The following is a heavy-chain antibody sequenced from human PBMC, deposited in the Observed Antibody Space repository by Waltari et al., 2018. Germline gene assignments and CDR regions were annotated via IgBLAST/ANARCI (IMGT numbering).Heavy chain of an antibody. CDR1: GYSISSGYY. J-gene: IGHJ4*02. Sequence: QVQLQESGPGLVKPSETLSLTCAVSGYSISSGYYWGWIRQPPGKGLEWIGRIYHSGSTSYNPALKGRVTISVDTSKNQCSLKLSSVTAADTAVYYCARRVVGEIDYWGQGTLVTVSS. CDR3: ARRVVGEIDY. CDR2: IYHSGST. V-gene: IGHV4-38-2*01. D-gene: IGHD3-16*01.